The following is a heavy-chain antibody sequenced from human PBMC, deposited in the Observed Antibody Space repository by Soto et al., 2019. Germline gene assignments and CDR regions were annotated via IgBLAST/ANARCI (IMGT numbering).Heavy chain of an antibody. D-gene: IGHD3-3*01. CDR1: GLTFSGSA. Sequence: EVQLVESGGGLVQPGGSLKLSCAASGLTFSGSAIHWVRQASGKGLEWVGRIRDKVNKYATAYAASVTGRFTISRDDSKNMAYLQMNSLKTDDTAVYYCGYDFWSGYYSVGQTSGMDVWGQGTTVTVSS. CDR3: GYDFWSGYYSVGQTSGMDV. V-gene: IGHV3-73*02. J-gene: IGHJ6*02. CDR2: IRDKVNKYAT.